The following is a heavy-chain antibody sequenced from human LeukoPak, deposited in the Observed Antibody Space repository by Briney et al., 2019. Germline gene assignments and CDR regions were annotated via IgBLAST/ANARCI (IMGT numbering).Heavy chain of an antibody. D-gene: IGHD3-3*01. J-gene: IGHJ6*03. CDR3: ARVDVFGVVSSDYYYYYMDV. CDR1: GGSISSGGYY. CDR2: IYHSGST. Sequence: PSQTLSLTCTVSGGSISSGGYYWSCIRQPPGKGLECIGYIYHSGSTYYNPSVKSRVTISVDRSKNQFSLKLSSVTAADTAVYYCARVDVFGVVSSDYYYYYMDVWGKGTTVTVSS. V-gene: IGHV4-30-2*01.